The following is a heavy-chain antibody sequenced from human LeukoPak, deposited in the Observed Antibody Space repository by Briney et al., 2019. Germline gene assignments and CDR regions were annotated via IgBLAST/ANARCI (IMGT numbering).Heavy chain of an antibody. CDR3: ARYTMVRGLFDY. CDR1: GFTFSSYE. J-gene: IGHJ4*02. V-gene: IGHV3-48*03. CDR2: ISSSGSTI. D-gene: IGHD3-10*01. Sequence: GGSLRLSCAASGFTFSSYEMNWVRQAPGKGLEWDSYISSSGSTIYYADSVKGRFTISRDNAKNSLYLQMNSLRAEDTAVYYCARYTMVRGLFDYWGQGTLVTVSS.